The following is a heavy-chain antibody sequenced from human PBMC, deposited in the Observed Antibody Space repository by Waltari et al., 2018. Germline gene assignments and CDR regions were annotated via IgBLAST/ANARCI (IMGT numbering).Heavy chain of an antibody. J-gene: IGHJ6*02. D-gene: IGHD5-12*01. Sequence: QVQLVQSGAEVKKPGASVKVSCKASGYTFTSYDINWVRQATGQGLEWMGWMKPNRGNTGYAQKFQGRLTMTRNTSISTAYMELSSLRSEDTAVYYCARSSPFGGYDYYYYYGMDVWGQGTTVTVSS. V-gene: IGHV1-8*01. CDR1: GYTFTSYD. CDR3: ARSSPFGGYDYYYYYGMDV. CDR2: MKPNRGNT.